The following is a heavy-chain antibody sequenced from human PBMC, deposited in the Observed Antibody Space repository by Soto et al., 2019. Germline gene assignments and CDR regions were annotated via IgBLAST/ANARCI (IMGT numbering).Heavy chain of an antibody. CDR2: IYYSGST. CDR3: ARHSGYDFWSGPNWFDP. V-gene: IGHV4-39*01. Sequence: SETLSLTCTVSGGSISSSSYYWGWIRQPPGKGLEWIGSIYYSGSTYYNPSLKSRVTISVDTSKNQFSLKLSSVTAADTAVYYCARHSGYDFWSGPNWFDPWGQGTLVTVSS. D-gene: IGHD3-3*01. J-gene: IGHJ5*02. CDR1: GGSISSSSYY.